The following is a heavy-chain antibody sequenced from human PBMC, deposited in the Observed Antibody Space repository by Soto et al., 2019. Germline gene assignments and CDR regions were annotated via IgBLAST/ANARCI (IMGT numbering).Heavy chain of an antibody. Sequence: EASVKVSCKVSGYTLTELSMHWVRQAPGKGLEWMGGFDPEDGETIYAQKFQGRVTMTEDTSTDTAYMELSSLRSEDTAVYYCATDRHTPAVLRFLFDPWCQGTLVTVSS. J-gene: IGHJ5*02. CDR1: GYTLTELS. CDR3: ATDRHTPAVLRFLFDP. D-gene: IGHD3-3*01. V-gene: IGHV1-24*01. CDR2: FDPEDGET.